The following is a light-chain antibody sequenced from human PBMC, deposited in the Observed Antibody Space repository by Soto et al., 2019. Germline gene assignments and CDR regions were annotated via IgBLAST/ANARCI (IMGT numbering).Light chain of an antibody. CDR1: QSVSTSY. J-gene: IGKJ3*01. CDR2: GKS. CDR3: QQYSSSPFT. Sequence: EIVMTQSPGILSLSPGERATISCRASQSVSTSYLAWYQQKPGQAPRLLISGKSIMDPGIPARFSGSGSGTDFTLTISSLEPEDFAVFYCQQYSSSPFTFGPGTKVDFK. V-gene: IGKV3-20*01.